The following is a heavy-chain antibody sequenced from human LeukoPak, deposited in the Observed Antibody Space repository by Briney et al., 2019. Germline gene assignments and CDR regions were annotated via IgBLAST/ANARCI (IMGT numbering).Heavy chain of an antibody. V-gene: IGHV4-34*01. D-gene: IGHD2-2*01. CDR1: GGSFSGYY. Sequence: SETLSLTCAVYGGSFSGYYWSWIRQPPGKGLEWIGEINHSGSTNYNPSLKSRVTVSVDTSKNQFSLKLSSVTAADTAVYYCAGRAHSTDLVVPAAMGLMDVWGKGTTVTVSS. CDR3: AGRAHSTDLVVPAAMGLMDV. J-gene: IGHJ6*03. CDR2: INHSGST.